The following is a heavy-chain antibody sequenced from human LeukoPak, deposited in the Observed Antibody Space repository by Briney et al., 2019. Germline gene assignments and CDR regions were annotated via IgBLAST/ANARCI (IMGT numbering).Heavy chain of an antibody. CDR1: GGSINSYY. Sequence: SQTLSLTCAVSGGSINSYYWSWIRQPPGKGLEWIAYIYYSGSTSYNPSLKSRVTISVDTSKNQFSLKLNSVTAADTAMYYCARLFHPALSGNYPFDYWGQGTLVTVSS. D-gene: IGHD1-26*01. J-gene: IGHJ4*02. CDR2: IYYSGST. V-gene: IGHV4-59*01. CDR3: ARLFHPALSGNYPFDY.